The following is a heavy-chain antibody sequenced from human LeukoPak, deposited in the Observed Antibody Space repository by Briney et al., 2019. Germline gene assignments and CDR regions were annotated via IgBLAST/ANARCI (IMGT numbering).Heavy chain of an antibody. Sequence: PGGSQRLSCAASGFTLSDYYMSWVRQAPGKGLEWVSYISSSSSHTNYADSVKGRFTISRDNAKNSLYLQMNSLRAEDTAVYYCARASSRGYSYGQDYWGQGTLVTVSS. CDR1: GFTLSDYY. CDR3: ARASSRGYSYGQDY. V-gene: IGHV3-11*05. D-gene: IGHD5-18*01. CDR2: ISSSSSHT. J-gene: IGHJ4*02.